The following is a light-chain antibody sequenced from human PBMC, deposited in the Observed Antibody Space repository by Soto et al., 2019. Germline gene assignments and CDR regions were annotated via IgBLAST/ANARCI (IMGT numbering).Light chain of an antibody. J-gene: IGKJ5*01. V-gene: IGKV3-15*01. Sequence: LMTQSPDTPSVSPGESATLSCRASVSVSSNLAWYQQRPGQAPRLLIYGASTRATDTPVRFRGSGSGTEFTLTISSLQSEDFAVYYCPQYNNWHPSIIFGQGTRLEIK. CDR3: PQYNNWHPSII. CDR1: VSVSSN. CDR2: GAS.